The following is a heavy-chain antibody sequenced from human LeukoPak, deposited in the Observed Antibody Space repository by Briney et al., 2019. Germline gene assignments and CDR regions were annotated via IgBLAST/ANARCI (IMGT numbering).Heavy chain of an antibody. J-gene: IGHJ3*02. CDR1: GGSISSGGYS. V-gene: IGHV4-30-2*01. CDR3: ARVAERNAFDI. CDR2: IYHSGST. Sequence: SQTLSLTCAVSGGSISSGGYSWSWIRQPPGKGLEWIVYIYHSGSTYYNPSLKSRVTISVDRSKTQYSLKLSSVTAADTAVYYCARVAERNAFDIWGQGTMVTVSS. D-gene: IGHD1-1*01.